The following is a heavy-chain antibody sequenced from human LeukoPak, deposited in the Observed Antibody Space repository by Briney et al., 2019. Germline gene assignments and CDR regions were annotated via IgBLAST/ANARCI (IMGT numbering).Heavy chain of an antibody. CDR3: SRGSGWLSGY. CDR1: GFTFGDYL. J-gene: IGHJ4*02. CDR2: ISGGTT. D-gene: IGHD6-19*01. V-gene: IGHV3-49*03. Sequence: GRPLRLSCTASGFTFGDYLMSWFRQAPGKGLEWIGFISGGTTEYAASVKGRFTISRDDSTSIAYLQMNSLTTEDTAVYYCSRGSGWLSGYWGQGTLVTVSS.